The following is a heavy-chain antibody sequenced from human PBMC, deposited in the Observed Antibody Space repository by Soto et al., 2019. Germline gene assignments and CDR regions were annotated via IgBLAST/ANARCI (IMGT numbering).Heavy chain of an antibody. D-gene: IGHD4-17*01. Sequence: LSLNCGVSGDSISGNSHFWGWVRQPPGKGLEWIGSIYSSGTTYHNPSLRSRVTISVDASDNQFSLKLSSVTDADTAVYYCARHSPVQLMADNWFDPWGQGTLVTVS. V-gene: IGHV4-39*01. CDR3: ARHSPVQLMADNWFDP. CDR2: IYSSGTT. J-gene: IGHJ5*02. CDR1: GDSISGNSHF.